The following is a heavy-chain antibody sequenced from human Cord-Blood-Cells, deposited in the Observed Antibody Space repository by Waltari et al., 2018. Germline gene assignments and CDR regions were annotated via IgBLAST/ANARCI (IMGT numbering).Heavy chain of an antibody. J-gene: IGHJ4*02. Sequence: QVQLVQSGAEVKKPGAPVKVSCKASGYTFTGYYMHWVRQAPGQGLEWMGWINPNIGGANYAQEFQGRVTMTRDTSISTAYMELSRLRSDDTAVYSCARGAAAAGSNYYYFDYWGQGTLVTVSS. CDR3: ARGAAAAGSNYYYFDY. V-gene: IGHV1-2*02. D-gene: IGHD6-13*01. CDR2: INPNIGGA. CDR1: GYTFTGYY.